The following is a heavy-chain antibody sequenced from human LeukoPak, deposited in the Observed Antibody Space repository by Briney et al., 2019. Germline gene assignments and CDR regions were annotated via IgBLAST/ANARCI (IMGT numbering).Heavy chain of an antibody. J-gene: IGHJ1*01. Sequence: PSETLSLTCAVYGGSFSGYYWSWIRQPPAKGLEWIGEINHSGSTNYNPSLNSQVTMSVVTSKNQFSLKLSSVTAADTDVYYCARQYYYDGSGPFQHWGQGTLVTVSS. V-gene: IGHV4-34*01. D-gene: IGHD3-22*01. CDR1: GGSFSGYY. CDR3: ARQYYYDGSGPFQH. CDR2: INHSGST.